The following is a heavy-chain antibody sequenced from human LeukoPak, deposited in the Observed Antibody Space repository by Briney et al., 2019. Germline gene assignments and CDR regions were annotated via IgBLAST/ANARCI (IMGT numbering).Heavy chain of an antibody. Sequence: ASVKVSCKASGYTYTSYAMNWVRQAPGQGLEWMGWINPNSGGTNYAQKFQGRVTMTRDTSISTAYMELSRLRSDDTAVYYCARASIAARRSDAFDIWGQGTMVTVSS. CDR3: ARASIAARRSDAFDI. CDR2: INPNSGGT. D-gene: IGHD6-6*01. J-gene: IGHJ3*02. V-gene: IGHV1-2*02. CDR1: GYTYTSYA.